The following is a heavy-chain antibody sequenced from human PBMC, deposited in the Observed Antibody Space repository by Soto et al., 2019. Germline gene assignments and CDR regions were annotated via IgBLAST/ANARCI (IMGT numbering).Heavy chain of an antibody. J-gene: IGHJ6*03. CDR2: ISSSSSYI. CDR1: GFTFSSYS. Sequence: GGSLRLSCVASGFTFSSYSMNWVRQAPGKGLEWVSSISSSSSYIYYADSVKGRFTISRDNAKNSLYLQMNSLRAEDTAVYYCARHSILGEYYYYMDVWGKGTTVTVSS. D-gene: IGHD3-10*01. CDR3: ARHSILGEYYYYMDV. V-gene: IGHV3-21*01.